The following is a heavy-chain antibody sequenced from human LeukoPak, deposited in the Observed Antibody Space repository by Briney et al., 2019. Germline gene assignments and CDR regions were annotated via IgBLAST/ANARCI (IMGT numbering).Heavy chain of an antibody. Sequence: SETLSLTCTVSGDSINSGDNYWSWIRQPPGKGLEWIGYIYYSGSTYYSPSLKSRVTISVDTSTNQFSLKLNSVTAADTAVYYCARASGDYISDHFDYWGQGTLVTVSS. D-gene: IGHD4-17*01. J-gene: IGHJ4*02. CDR3: ARASGDYISDHFDY. V-gene: IGHV4-30-4*08. CDR1: GDSINSGDNY. CDR2: IYYSGST.